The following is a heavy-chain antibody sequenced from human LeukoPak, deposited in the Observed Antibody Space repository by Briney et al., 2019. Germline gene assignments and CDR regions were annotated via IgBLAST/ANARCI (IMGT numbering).Heavy chain of an antibody. V-gene: IGHV3-7*01. Sequence: SGGSLRLSCAASGFTFSSYWMSWVRQAPGKGLEWVANIKQDGSEKYYVDSVKGRFTISRDNAKNSLYLQMNSLRAEDTAVYYCAGRVIGTVRGTTRYYYYMDVWGKGTTVTVSS. CDR3: AGRVIGTVRGTTRYYYYMDV. CDR2: IKQDGSEK. CDR1: GFTFSSYW. J-gene: IGHJ6*03. D-gene: IGHD3-10*01.